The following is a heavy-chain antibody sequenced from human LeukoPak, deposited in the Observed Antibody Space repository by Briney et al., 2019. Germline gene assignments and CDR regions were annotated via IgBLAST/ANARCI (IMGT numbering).Heavy chain of an antibody. Sequence: SETLSLTCAVYVGSFSDYYRTWIRPPPGKGLEWIGEINHSGSTNYNPSLKSRVTISVDTSKNQFSLKLNSVTAADTAVYYCARHGVPRYYAMDVWGKGTTVTVSS. D-gene: IGHD3-16*01. J-gene: IGHJ6*04. CDR1: VGSFSDYY. CDR3: ARHGVPRYYAMDV. CDR2: INHSGST. V-gene: IGHV4-34*01.